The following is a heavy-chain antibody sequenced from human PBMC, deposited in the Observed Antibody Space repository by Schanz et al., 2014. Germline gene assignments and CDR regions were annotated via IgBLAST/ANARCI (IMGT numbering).Heavy chain of an antibody. V-gene: IGHV1-18*04. J-gene: IGHJ3*02. D-gene: IGHD3-10*01. CDR2: INVYNGDT. CDR1: GYTFPSYG. CDR3: ARDWSPGSKNAFDI. Sequence: QVQLVQSGAEVKKPGDSVTVSCKASGYTFPSYGISWVRQAPGQGLEWMGWINVYNGDTKFAKTFQDRVTLTTDTSTSTAYMEVTSLRLDDTAIYYCARDWSPGSKNAFDIWGPGTMVTVSS.